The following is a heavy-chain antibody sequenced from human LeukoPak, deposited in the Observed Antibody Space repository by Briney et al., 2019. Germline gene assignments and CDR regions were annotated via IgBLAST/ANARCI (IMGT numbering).Heavy chain of an antibody. CDR2: ISGSGGST. CDR3: AKVLRGSGYYSDY. J-gene: IGHJ4*02. V-gene: IGHV3-23*01. CDR1: GFTFSSYA. D-gene: IGHD3-22*01. Sequence: GGSLRLSCAASGFTFSSYAMSWVRQAPGKGLEWVSAISGSGGSTYYADSVKGRFTISRDNAKNSLYLQMNSLRAEDTALYYCAKVLRGSGYYSDYWGQGTLVTVSS.